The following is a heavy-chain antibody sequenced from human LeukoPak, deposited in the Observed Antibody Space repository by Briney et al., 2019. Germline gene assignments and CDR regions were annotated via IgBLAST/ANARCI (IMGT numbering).Heavy chain of an antibody. CDR1: GFTFSSSW. Sequence: GGSLRLSCAASGFTFSSSWMHWVRQAPEKGLVWVSRINSDGSSTSYADSVKGRFTISRDNAKNTLFLQMNSLRAEDTAVYYCARVVSGVWLFDYWGQGTLVTVSS. CDR2: INSDGSST. J-gene: IGHJ4*02. V-gene: IGHV3-74*01. CDR3: ARVVSGVWLFDY. D-gene: IGHD1-26*01.